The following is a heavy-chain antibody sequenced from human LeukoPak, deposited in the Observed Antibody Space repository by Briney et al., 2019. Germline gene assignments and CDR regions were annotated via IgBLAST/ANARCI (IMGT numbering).Heavy chain of an antibody. V-gene: IGHV1-2*02. Sequence: ASVRXSCKAPGYTFTGYYMHWVRQAPXQGLEWMGWINPNSGGTNYTQKFQGRVTMTRHTSISTAYMELSRLRSDDTAVYYCARERTLTSCYDYWGQGTLVTASS. D-gene: IGHD2-15*01. J-gene: IGHJ4*02. CDR1: GYTFTGYY. CDR3: ARERTLTSCYDY. CDR2: INPNSGGT.